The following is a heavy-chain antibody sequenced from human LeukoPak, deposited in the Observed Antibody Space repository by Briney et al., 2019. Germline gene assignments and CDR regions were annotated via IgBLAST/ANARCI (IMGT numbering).Heavy chain of an antibody. J-gene: IGHJ4*02. CDR2: IYYSGST. V-gene: IGHV4-59*01. CDR3: ARVRANYYDSSGYLLDY. D-gene: IGHD3-22*01. CDR1: GGSISSYY. Sequence: SETLSLTCTVSGGSISSYYWSWLRQPPGKGLEWIGDIYYSGSTNYNPSLKSRVTISVDTSKNQFSLKLSSVTAADTAVYYCARVRANYYDSSGYLLDYWGQGTLVTVSS.